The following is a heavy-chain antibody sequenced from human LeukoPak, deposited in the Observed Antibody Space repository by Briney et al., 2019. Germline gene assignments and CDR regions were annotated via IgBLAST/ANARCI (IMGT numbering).Heavy chain of an antibody. CDR3: ARLSVEEYCSSTSCYLIPYYFDY. V-gene: IGHV4-30-2*01. CDR1: GGSISSGGYS. Sequence: SQTLSPTCAVSGGSISSGGYSWSWIRQPPGKGLEWIGYIYHSGSTYYNPSLKSRVTISVDRSKNQFSLKLSSVTAADTAVYYCARLSVEEYCSSTSCYLIPYYFDYWGQGTLVTVSS. J-gene: IGHJ4*02. CDR2: IYHSGST. D-gene: IGHD2-2*01.